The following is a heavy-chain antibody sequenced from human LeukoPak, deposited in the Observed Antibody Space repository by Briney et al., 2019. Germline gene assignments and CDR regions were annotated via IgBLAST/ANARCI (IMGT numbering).Heavy chain of an antibody. CDR2: LDPEDGET. Sequence: ASVKVSCKVSGYTLTELSMHWVRQAPGKGLEWMGGLDPEDGETIYAQKFQGRVTMTEDTSTDTAYMELSSLRSEDTAVYYCATDSDYVWGSYRHFDYWGQGTLVTVSS. J-gene: IGHJ4*02. CDR3: ATDSDYVWGSYRHFDY. V-gene: IGHV1-24*01. CDR1: GYTLTELS. D-gene: IGHD3-16*02.